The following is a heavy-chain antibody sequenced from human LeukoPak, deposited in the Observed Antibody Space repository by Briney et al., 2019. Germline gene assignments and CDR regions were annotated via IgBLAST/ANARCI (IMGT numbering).Heavy chain of an antibody. V-gene: IGHV3-23*01. CDR1: GFTFSSYA. Sequence: QPGGSLRLSCGASGFTFSSYAMSWVRQAPGKGLGWVSGITGSGDSTYYADSVKGRFSISRDNSKNTLHLQMNSLRAEDTAVYYCAKVPSVEADVWGQGTTVTVSS. J-gene: IGHJ6*02. D-gene: IGHD2-21*01. CDR3: AKVPSVEADV. CDR2: ITGSGDST.